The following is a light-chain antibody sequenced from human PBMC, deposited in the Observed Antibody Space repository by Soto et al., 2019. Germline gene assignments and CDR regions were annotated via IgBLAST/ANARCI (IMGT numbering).Light chain of an antibody. CDR3: QQSHSTPFT. J-gene: IGKJ4*01. V-gene: IGKV1-39*01. CDR1: QIILNY. Sequence: DIQMTQSPSSLSASVGDRVTITCRASQIILNYLSWFQQEPGKAPKLLIYAASSLHSGVPSRFSGSGSGTDFTLTISSLQPGDFATYYCQQSHSTPFTFGGGTKVEIK. CDR2: AAS.